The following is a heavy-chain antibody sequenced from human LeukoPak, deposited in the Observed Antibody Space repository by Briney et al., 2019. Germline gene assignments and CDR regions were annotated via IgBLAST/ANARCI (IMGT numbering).Heavy chain of an antibody. CDR2: IRSRGRTT. J-gene: IGHJ3*02. CDR3: ARERSGNYFTFDI. D-gene: IGHD3-22*01. CDR1: GFNVTDYY. V-gene: IGHV3-11*01. Sequence: GGSLRLSCAVSGFNVTDYYMSWIRQAPGRGLEWLSNIRSRGRTTHYADSVKGRFSISRDNAENSIHLQMHTLRADDTAVYYCARERSGNYFTFDIWGQGTTLTVS.